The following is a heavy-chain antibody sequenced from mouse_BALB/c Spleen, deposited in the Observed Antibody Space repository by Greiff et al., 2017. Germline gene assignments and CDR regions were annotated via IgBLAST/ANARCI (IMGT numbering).Heavy chain of an antibody. CDR1: GFNINDYY. CDR3: NANDYDGFAY. D-gene: IGHD2-4*01. J-gene: IGHJ3*01. Sequence: EVQLQQSGAELVRSGASVKLSCTASGFNINDYYMHWVKQRPEQGLEWIGWIDPENGDTEYAQKFQGKATMTADTSSNTAYLPLSSLTSEDTAVYYCNANDYDGFAYWGQGTLVTVSA. V-gene: IGHV14-4*02. CDR2: IDPENGDT.